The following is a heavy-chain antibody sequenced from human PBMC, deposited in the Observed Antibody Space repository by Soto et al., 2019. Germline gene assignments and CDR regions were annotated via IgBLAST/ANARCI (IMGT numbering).Heavy chain of an antibody. V-gene: IGHV1-18*01. CDR1: GYTFTNYG. CDR2: ISAYNGDT. Sequence: QVQLVQSGAEMKKPGASVKVSCKASGYTFTNYGISWVRQAPGQGLEWMGWISAYNGDTNYAQKLQGRVTMTTDTSTSTAYMKLMSLRSCDTSMYYCARYREGATTWRSFDIWGQGTMVTVSS. CDR3: ARYREGATTWRSFDI. D-gene: IGHD1-26*01. J-gene: IGHJ3*02.